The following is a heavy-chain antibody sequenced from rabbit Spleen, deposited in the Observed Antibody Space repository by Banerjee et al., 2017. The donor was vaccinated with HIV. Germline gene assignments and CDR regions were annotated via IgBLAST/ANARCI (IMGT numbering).Heavy chain of an antibody. V-gene: IGHV1S47*01. J-gene: IGHJ4*01. D-gene: IGHD7-1*01. CDR2: IYPGFGIR. CDR1: GIDFSSYG. Sequence: ELVESGGGLVQPGESLKLSCKASGIDFSSYGITWVRQAPGKGPEWIAYIYPGFGIRNYANSVKGRFTISSDNAQNTVFLQMTSLTASDTATYFCARDNTGNSFAYFNLWGPGTLVTVS. CDR3: ARDNTGNSFAYFNL.